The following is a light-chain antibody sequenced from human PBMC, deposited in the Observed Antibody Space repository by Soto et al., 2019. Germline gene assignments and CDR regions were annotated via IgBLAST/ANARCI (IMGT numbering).Light chain of an antibody. V-gene: IGKV3-20*01. CDR3: QHYGHSLWT. CDR2: GAS. J-gene: IGKJ1*01. Sequence: EIVLTQSPGTLSLSPGERATLSCRASQSVSSTYLAWYQQKPGQSPRLLIYGASSRATGIPDRFSGSGSGTVFTLTISGLEPEDFAVYFCQHYGHSLWTFGQGTKVEI. CDR1: QSVSSTY.